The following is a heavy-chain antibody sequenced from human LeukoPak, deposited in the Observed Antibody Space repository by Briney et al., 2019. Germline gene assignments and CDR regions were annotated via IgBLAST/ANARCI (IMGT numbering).Heavy chain of an antibody. J-gene: IGHJ5*02. CDR2: INPNSGGT. CDR1: GYTFTGYY. CDR3: ARENGSGSYYDNWFDP. Sequence: GASVKVSCKASGYTFTGYYMHWVRQAPGQGLEWMGWINPNSGGTNYAQKFQGRVTMTRDTSISTAYMELSRLRSDDTAVYYCARENGSGSYYDNWFDPWGQGTLVTVSS. V-gene: IGHV1-2*02. D-gene: IGHD3-10*01.